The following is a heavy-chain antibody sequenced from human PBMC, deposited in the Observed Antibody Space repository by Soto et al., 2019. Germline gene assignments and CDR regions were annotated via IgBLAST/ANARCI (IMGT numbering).Heavy chain of an antibody. D-gene: IGHD6-13*01. J-gene: IGHJ4*02. CDR1: GCTISSSSW. CDR3: AREVRSSSYFDY. Sequence: SETLSLTCTVSGCTISSSSWWSWVRQPPGKGLEWIGEIYHSGSTNYNPSLKSRVTISVDKSKNQFSLKLSSVTAADTAVYYCAREVRSSSYFDYWGQGTLVTVSS. V-gene: IGHV4-4*02. CDR2: IYHSGST.